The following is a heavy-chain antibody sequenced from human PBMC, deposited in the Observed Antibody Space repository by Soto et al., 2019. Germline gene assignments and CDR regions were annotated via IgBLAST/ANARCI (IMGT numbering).Heavy chain of an antibody. J-gene: IGHJ3*02. CDR1: GFSLSNARMG. CDR2: IFSNDEK. D-gene: IGHD2-15*01. V-gene: IGHV2-26*01. CDR3: ARIRLDCSGGSCYADAFDI. Sequence: QVTLKESGPVLVKPTETLTLTCTVSGFSLSNARMGVSWIRQPPGKALERLAHIFSNDEKSYSTSLKSRLTISKDTSKSQVVLTMTNMDPVDTATYYCARIRLDCSGGSCYADAFDIWGQGTMVTVSS.